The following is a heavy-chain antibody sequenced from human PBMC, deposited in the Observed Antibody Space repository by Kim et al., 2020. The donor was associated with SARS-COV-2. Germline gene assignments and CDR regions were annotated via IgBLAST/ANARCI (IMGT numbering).Heavy chain of an antibody. V-gene: IGHV3-73*01. J-gene: IGHJ6*02. D-gene: IGHD1-26*01. Sequence: GGSLRLSCEASGFTFSGSAMHWVRQASGKGLEWVGRIRSKANNYATTYAASVEGRFTISRDDSKNTAYLQMNSLKTEDTAVYYCTRGSVGAMDVWGQGTT. CDR3: TRGSVGAMDV. CDR2: IRSKANNYAT. CDR1: GFTFSGSA.